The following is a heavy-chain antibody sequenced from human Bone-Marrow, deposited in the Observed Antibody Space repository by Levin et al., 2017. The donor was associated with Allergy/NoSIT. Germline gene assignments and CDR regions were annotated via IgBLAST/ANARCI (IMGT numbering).Heavy chain of an antibody. Sequence: KTSETLSLTCAVSNGSVISGDYSWSWIRQPPGKGLEWIGYIFGRGTTFYNPSLRSRVTMSVDRSRNQFSLNLRSVTAADTAVYYCVRGMQIIATTPFDTWGQGTQVTVSS. V-gene: IGHV4-30-2*01. D-gene: IGHD1-26*01. CDR2: IFGRGTT. J-gene: IGHJ5*02. CDR3: VRGMQIIATTPFDT. CDR1: NGSVISGDYS.